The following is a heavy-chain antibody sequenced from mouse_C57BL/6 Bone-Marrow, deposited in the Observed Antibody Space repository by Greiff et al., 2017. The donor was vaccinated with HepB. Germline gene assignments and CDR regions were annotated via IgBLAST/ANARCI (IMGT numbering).Heavy chain of an antibody. CDR1: GYSITSGYY. V-gene: IGHV3-6*01. D-gene: IGHD1-1*01. CDR3: ALITTVVDWYFDV. J-gene: IGHJ1*03. CDR2: ISYDGSN. Sequence: DVKLQESGPGLVKPSQSLSLTCSVTGYSITSGYYWNWIRQFPGNKLEWMGYISYDGSNNYNPSLKNRISITRDTSKNQFFLKLNSVTTEDTATYYCALITTVVDWYFDVRGTGTTVTVSS.